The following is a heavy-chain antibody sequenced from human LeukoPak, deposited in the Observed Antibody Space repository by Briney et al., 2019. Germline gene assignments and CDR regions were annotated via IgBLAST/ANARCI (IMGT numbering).Heavy chain of an antibody. V-gene: IGHV3-15*01. J-gene: IGHJ4*02. CDR1: GFTFSNAW. Sequence: GGSLRLSCAASGFTFSNAWMSWVRQAPGKGLEWVGRIKSKTDGGTTDYAAPVKGRFTISREDSKNTLYLQMNSLKTEDTAVYYCTTSKDILTGYHYFDYWGQGTLVTVSS. CDR3: TTSKDILTGYHYFDY. CDR2: IKSKTDGGTT. D-gene: IGHD3-9*01.